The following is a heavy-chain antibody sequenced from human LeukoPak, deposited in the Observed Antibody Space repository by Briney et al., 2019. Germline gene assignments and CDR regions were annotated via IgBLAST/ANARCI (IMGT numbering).Heavy chain of an antibody. V-gene: IGHV3-49*03. CDR2: IRSKAYGGTT. CDR3: TIDGEDIVVVPADY. CDR1: GFTFGDYT. J-gene: IGHJ4*02. Sequence: GGSLRLSCTASGFTFGDYTMSWFRQAPGKGLEWVGFIRSKAYGGTTEYAASVKGRFTISRDDSKSIAYLQMNSLKTEDTAVYYCTIDGEDIVVVPADYWGQGTLVTVSS. D-gene: IGHD2-2*01.